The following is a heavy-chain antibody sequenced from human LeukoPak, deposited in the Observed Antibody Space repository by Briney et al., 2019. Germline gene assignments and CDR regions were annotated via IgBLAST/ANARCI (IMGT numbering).Heavy chain of an antibody. J-gene: IGHJ4*02. CDR2: ISYDGSNK. CDR1: GFTFSSYG. D-gene: IGHD4-17*01. CDR3: AQGEYYGDYYWSSALLDY. Sequence: GGSLRLSCAASGFTFSSYGMHWVRQAPGKGLEWVAVISYDGSNKYYADSVKGRFTISRDNSKNTLHLQMNSLRAEDTAVYYCAQGEYYGDYYWSSALLDYWGQGTLVTVSS. V-gene: IGHV3-30*18.